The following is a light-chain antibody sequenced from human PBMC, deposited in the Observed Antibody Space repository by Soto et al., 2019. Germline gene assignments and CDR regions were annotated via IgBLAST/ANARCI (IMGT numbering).Light chain of an antibody. CDR1: SSDVGGYNY. Sequence: QSVLTQPRSVSGSPGQSVTISCTGTSSDVGGYNYVSWYQQHPGKATKLMIYDVSKRPSGVPDRFSGSKSGNTASLTISGLQAEDEADYYCCSYAGSYTLVFGGGTKLTVL. V-gene: IGLV2-11*01. J-gene: IGLJ3*02. CDR3: CSYAGSYTLV. CDR2: DVS.